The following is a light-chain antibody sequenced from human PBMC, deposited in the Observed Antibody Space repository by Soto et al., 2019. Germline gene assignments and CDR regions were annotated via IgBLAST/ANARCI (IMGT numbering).Light chain of an antibody. CDR2: GAS. Sequence: EIVLTQSPGTLSLSPGERATLSCRASESVSSVYLAWYQHKPGQAPRLLIFGASSRATAIPDRFSGSGSGTDFTLTISRLEREDFAVYYCQHYGGSFTFGQGTRLEIK. CDR1: ESVSSVY. V-gene: IGKV3-20*01. CDR3: QHYGGSFT. J-gene: IGKJ5*01.